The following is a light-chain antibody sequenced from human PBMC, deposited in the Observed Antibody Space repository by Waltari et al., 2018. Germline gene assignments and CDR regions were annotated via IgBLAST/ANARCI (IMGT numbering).Light chain of an antibody. J-gene: IGKJ1*01. CDR1: QDISRF. CDR2: AAS. Sequence: DIQMTQSPSSLSASVGDRVTITCRASQDISRFLSWYQQKPGKAPNLLIYAASALQSGVPSRFSGSVSGTDFTLTISSLQPEDFATYYCLQSYSNSRTFGQGTKVEV. V-gene: IGKV1-39*01. CDR3: LQSYSNSRT.